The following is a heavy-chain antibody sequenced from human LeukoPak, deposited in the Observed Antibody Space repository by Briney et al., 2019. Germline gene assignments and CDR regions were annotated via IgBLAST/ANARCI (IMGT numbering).Heavy chain of an antibody. CDR3: ARAVYYYNYYMDV. Sequence: PSETLSLTCTVSGGSISSYYWSWIRQPAGKGLEWIGRIYTSGSTDYNPSLRSRLTISVDTSKNQFSPKLSSVTAADTAVYYCARAVYYYNYYMDVWGKGTTVTVSS. J-gene: IGHJ6*03. CDR1: GGSISSYY. V-gene: IGHV4-4*07. CDR2: IYTSGST.